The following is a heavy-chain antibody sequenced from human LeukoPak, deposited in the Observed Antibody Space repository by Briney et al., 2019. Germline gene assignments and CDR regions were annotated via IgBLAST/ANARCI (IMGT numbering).Heavy chain of an antibody. CDR3: ASGIYYGSGIYRNDYH. Sequence: GGSLRLSCAASGFTFTRYAMYWVRQAPGKGLEWVALISYDGSNKYYADSVKGRFTISRDNSKNTVYLQMSSLRVDDTAVYYCASGIYYGSGIYRNDYHWGQGTLVTVSS. CDR1: GFTFTRYA. V-gene: IGHV3-30*04. CDR2: ISYDGSNK. D-gene: IGHD3-10*01. J-gene: IGHJ4*02.